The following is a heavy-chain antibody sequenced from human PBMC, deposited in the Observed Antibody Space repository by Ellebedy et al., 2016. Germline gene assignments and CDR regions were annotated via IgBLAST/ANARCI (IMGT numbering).Heavy chain of an antibody. V-gene: IGHV3-23*01. CDR2: ISGSAGST. Sequence: GESLKISXTASGFTFINYAMSWVRQAPGKGLEWVSTISGSAGSTYSADSVKGRFTLSRDNSKNTLNLQMNSLRADDTAIYYCVTNTGTYEGPFDYWGQGSLVTVSS. J-gene: IGHJ4*02. CDR1: GFTFINYA. CDR3: VTNTGTYEGPFDY. D-gene: IGHD1-26*01.